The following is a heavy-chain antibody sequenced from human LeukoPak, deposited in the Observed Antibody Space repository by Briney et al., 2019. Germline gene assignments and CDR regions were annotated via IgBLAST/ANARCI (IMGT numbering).Heavy chain of an antibody. J-gene: IGHJ4*02. D-gene: IGHD6-13*01. CDR1: GGSISSSSYY. V-gene: IGHV4-39*01. CDR3: AVSSSWYVDY. Sequence: SETLSLTCTVSGGSISSSSYYWGWIRQPPGKGREWIGRIYYSGSTYNNPSLKSRGTISVDTSKNQFSLKLSSVTAEDTAVYYYAVSSSWYVDYWGQGTLVTVSS. CDR2: IYYSGST.